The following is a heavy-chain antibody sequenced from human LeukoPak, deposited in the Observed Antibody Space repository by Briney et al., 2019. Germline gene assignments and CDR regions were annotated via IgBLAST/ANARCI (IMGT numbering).Heavy chain of an antibody. CDR2: ITGRGDGT. CDR1: GFTVSSNY. CDR3: AKGTERYREVSSFDF. J-gene: IGHJ4*02. V-gene: IGHV3-23*01. Sequence: GGSLRLSCAASGFTVSSNYMSWVRQAPGKGLEWVSAITGRGDGTYYADLVKGRFTISRDNSKNTLYLQMNSLRAEDTAAYYCAKGTERYREVSSFDFWGQGTLVTVSS. D-gene: IGHD3-10*01.